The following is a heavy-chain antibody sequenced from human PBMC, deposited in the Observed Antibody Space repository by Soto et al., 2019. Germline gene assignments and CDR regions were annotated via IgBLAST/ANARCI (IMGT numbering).Heavy chain of an antibody. V-gene: IGHV1-18*01. CDR2: IGPYNGNT. CDR1: GYTFNYYG. D-gene: IGHD2-15*01. J-gene: IGHJ2*01. CDR3: ARCYCSVGSCYTCWHFDL. Sequence: QVQLVQSGAEVKKPGASVKVSCKASGYTFNYYGISWVRQAPGQGLEWMGWIGPYNGNTDHAQNFLGRVTMTTDTSKNTAYMELRSLRSDDTASYYCARCYCSVGSCYTCWHFDLWGRGTLVTVSS.